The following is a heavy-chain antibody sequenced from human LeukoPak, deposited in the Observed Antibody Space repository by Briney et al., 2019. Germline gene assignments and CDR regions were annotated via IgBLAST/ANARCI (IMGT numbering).Heavy chain of an antibody. Sequence: VASVKVSCTASGYTFTGYYMHWVRQAPGQGLEWMGWINPNSGGTNYAQKFQGRVTMTRDTSISTAYMELSRLRSDDTAVYYCARDQCSSTSCFDYWGQGTLVTVSS. J-gene: IGHJ4*02. CDR3: ARDQCSSTSCFDY. CDR2: INPNSGGT. D-gene: IGHD2-2*01. CDR1: GYTFTGYY. V-gene: IGHV1-2*02.